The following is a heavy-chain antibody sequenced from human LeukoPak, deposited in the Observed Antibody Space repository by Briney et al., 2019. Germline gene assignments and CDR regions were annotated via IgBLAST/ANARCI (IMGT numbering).Heavy chain of an antibody. CDR3: AKARVVVVPAAPWSYFDY. Sequence: GGSLRLSCAASGFSFDDYGMSWVRQAPGKGLEWVSGINWNGGSTAYADSVKGRFTISRDNAKNTLYLQMNSLRAEDTAVYYCAKARVVVVPAAPWSYFDYWGQGTLVTVSS. V-gene: IGHV3-20*04. CDR2: INWNGGST. D-gene: IGHD2-2*01. CDR1: GFSFDDYG. J-gene: IGHJ4*02.